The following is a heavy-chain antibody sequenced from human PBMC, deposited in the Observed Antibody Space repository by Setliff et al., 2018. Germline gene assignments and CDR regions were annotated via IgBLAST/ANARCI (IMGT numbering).Heavy chain of an antibody. Sequence: PSETLSLTCTVSGVSISSGGYYWSWIRQHPGKGLEWIGYIYYSGSTSYYNPSLKSRVTISVDTSKNQFSLKLSSVTAADTAGYYCARGRAGHSGHWGQGTLVTVSS. CDR3: ARGRAGHSGH. CDR1: GVSISSGGYY. D-gene: IGHD6-19*01. CDR2: IYYSGSTS. V-gene: IGHV4-31*03. J-gene: IGHJ4*02.